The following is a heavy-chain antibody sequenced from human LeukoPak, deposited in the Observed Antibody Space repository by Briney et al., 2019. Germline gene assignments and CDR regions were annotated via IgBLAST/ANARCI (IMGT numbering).Heavy chain of an antibody. CDR1: GFNFSSYW. D-gene: IGHD3-22*01. V-gene: IGHV3-74*01. Sequence: GGSLRLSCEASGFNFSSYWMHWVRQAPGKGLLWVSRINNDGSSTREADSVKGRITISRDNAKNTLYLQMNSLRAEDTAVYYCARSHYYETSGYFSYCYGLDVWGQGTTVTVSS. CDR3: ARSHYYETSGYFSYCYGLDV. CDR2: INNDGSST. J-gene: IGHJ6*02.